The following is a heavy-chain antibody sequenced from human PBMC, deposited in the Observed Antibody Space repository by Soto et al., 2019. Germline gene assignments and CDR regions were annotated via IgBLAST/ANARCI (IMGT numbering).Heavy chain of an antibody. V-gene: IGHV3-23*01. Sequence: GGSLRLSCAASGFTFSSYAMSWVRQAPGKGLEWVSAISGSGGSTYYADSVKGRFTISRDNSKNTLYLQMNSLRAEDTAVYYCAKPPQRGVGYLAGWGQRTLVTVPQ. D-gene: IGHD1-1*01. CDR2: ISGSGGST. J-gene: IGHJ4*02. CDR1: GFTFSSYA. CDR3: AKPPQRGVGYLAG.